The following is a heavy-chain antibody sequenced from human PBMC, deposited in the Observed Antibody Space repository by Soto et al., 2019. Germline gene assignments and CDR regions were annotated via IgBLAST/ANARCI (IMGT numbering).Heavy chain of an antibody. J-gene: IGHJ4*02. V-gene: IGHV3-23*01. CDR1: GFTFSSYA. CDR3: AKGHFLSQELYGDYVSY. Sequence: PGGSLRLSCAASGFTFSSYAMSWVRQAPGKGLEWVSAISGSGGSTYYADSVKGRFTISRDNSKNTLYLQMNSLRAEDTAVYYCAKGHFLSQELYGDYVSYWGQGTLITVSS. D-gene: IGHD4-17*01. CDR2: ISGSGGST.